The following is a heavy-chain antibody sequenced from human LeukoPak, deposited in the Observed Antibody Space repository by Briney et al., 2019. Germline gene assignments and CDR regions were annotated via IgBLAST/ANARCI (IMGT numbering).Heavy chain of an antibody. V-gene: IGHV1-3*01. Sequence: GASVKVSCKASGYTFTSYAMHWVRQAPGQRLEWMGWINAGNGNTKYSQKFQGRVTITRDTSASTAYMELSSLRSEDTAVYYCARVVLGRRWLQTSYYYGMDVWGQGTTVTVS. CDR3: ARVVLGRRWLQTSYYYGMDV. D-gene: IGHD5-24*01. CDR1: GYTFTSYA. J-gene: IGHJ6*02. CDR2: INAGNGNT.